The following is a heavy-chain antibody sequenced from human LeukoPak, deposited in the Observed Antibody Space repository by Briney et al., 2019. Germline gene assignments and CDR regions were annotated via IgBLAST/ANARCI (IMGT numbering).Heavy chain of an antibody. CDR3: AREPHYYDSSGYYYV. V-gene: IGHV1-18*01. CDR2: ISAYNGNT. CDR1: GYTFTSYG. D-gene: IGHD3-22*01. Sequence: ASVKVSCKASGYTFTSYGISWVRQAPGQGLEWMGWISAYNGNTNYAQKLQGRVTMTTDTSTSTAYVELRSLRSDDTAVYYCAREPHYYDSSGYYYVWGQGTLVTVSS. J-gene: IGHJ4*02.